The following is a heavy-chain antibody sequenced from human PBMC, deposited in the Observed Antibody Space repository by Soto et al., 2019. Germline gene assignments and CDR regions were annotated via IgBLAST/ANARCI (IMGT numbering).Heavy chain of an antibody. CDR1: GGSISSGGYY. CDR2: IYYSGST. D-gene: IGHD1-26*01. J-gene: IGHJ4*02. Sequence: QVQLQESGPGLVKPSQTLSLTCTVSGGSISSGGYYWTWIRQHPGKGLEWIGYIYYSGSTSYHPSLKSRVTISVETSKNQFSLKLRSVTAADTAVYYCARYRGSYFYYWGQRTLVTVSS. V-gene: IGHV4-31*03. CDR3: ARYRGSYFYY.